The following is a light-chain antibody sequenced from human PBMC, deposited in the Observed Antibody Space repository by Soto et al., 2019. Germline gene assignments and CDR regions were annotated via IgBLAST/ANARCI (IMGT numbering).Light chain of an antibody. J-gene: IGKJ2*01. CDR1: QSIRSN. V-gene: IGKV1-39*01. CDR2: NAS. Sequence: DIQMTQSPSSLAASVGDRVTITCRASQSIRSNLNWYQQKPGKAPKLLISNASSLQSDVPSRFSGSGSGTDFTLTISSLQPEDFATYYCQQGYNTGTFGQGTKLEIK. CDR3: QQGYNTGT.